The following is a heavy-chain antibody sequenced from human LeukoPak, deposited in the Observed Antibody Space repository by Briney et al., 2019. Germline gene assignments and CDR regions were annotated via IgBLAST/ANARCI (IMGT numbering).Heavy chain of an antibody. V-gene: IGHV1-2*02. CDR2: INPKNAGT. D-gene: IGHD7-27*01. Sequence: ASVKVSCKASGYTFTTYYMHWVRQAPGQGLEWMGWINPKNAGTNYAQKFQGRVTMTRDTSISTAYMEVSRLTSGDTAVYYCARGWGSSQFDPWGQGTRVTVSS. CDR3: ARGWGSSQFDP. J-gene: IGHJ5*02. CDR1: GYTFTTYY.